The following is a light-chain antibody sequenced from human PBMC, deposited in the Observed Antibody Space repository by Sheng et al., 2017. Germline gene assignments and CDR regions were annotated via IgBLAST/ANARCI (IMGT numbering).Light chain of an antibody. V-gene: IGKV1-33*01. CDR1: QDIGNS. J-gene: IGKJ4*01. Sequence: DIQLTQSPSSLSASVGDRVTITCQASQDIGNSLNWYQQKPGKAPRLLIFDASDLVRGVTSRFSGSGSGTEFKLTIDSLQPEDIATFYCQQYDTLPLTFGGGTKVEV. CDR3: QQYDTLPLT. CDR2: DAS.